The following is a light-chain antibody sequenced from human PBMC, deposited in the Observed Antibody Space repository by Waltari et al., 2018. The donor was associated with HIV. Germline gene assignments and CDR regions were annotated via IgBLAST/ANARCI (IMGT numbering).Light chain of an antibody. J-gene: IGKJ2*01. CDR1: QSVSSSY. Sequence: EIVLTQSPGTLSLSPGERATLSCRTSQSVSSSYLAWYQQKPGQAPRLLIHGPSTRATGIPDRFSGGGSGTDFTLTISRLEPEDFAVYYCQHYGSAYIFGRGTKLEI. V-gene: IGKV3-20*01. CDR2: GPS. CDR3: QHYGSAYI.